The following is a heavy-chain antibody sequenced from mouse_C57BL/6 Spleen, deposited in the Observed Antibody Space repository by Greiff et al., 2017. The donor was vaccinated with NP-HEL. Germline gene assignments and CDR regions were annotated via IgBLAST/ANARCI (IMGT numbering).Heavy chain of an antibody. CDR3: ARNYGSPSRFAY. V-gene: IGHV1-50*01. CDR2: IDPSDSYT. J-gene: IGHJ3*01. D-gene: IGHD1-1*01. CDR1: GYTFTSYW. Sequence: QVQLQQPGAELVKPGASVKLSCKASGYTFTSYWMQWVKQRPGQGLEWIGEIDPSDSYTNYNQKFKGKATLTVDTSSSTAYMQLSSLTSEDSAVYYCARNYGSPSRFAYWGQGTLVTVSA.